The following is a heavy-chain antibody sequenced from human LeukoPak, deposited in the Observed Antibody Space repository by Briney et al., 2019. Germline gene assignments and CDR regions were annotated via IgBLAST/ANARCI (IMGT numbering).Heavy chain of an antibody. D-gene: IGHD1-26*01. J-gene: IGHJ5*02. CDR3: ARGLGWDSGTYLGA. CDR2: IIPILGIA. V-gene: IGHV1-69*04. CDR1: GGTFSSYA. Sequence: GSSVKVSCKASGGTFSSYAISWVRQAPGQGLEWMGRIIPILGIANYTQKSQGRVTITADKSTSTAYMELSSLRSDDTALYYCARGLGWDSGTYLGAWGQGTLVTVSS.